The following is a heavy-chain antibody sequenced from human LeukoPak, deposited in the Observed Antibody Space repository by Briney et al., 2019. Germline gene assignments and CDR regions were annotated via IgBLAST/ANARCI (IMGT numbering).Heavy chain of an antibody. Sequence: SETLSLTCTVSGGSISSHYWSWVRQSAGKGLEWIGRIYVSGSTNYNPSLKTRVTMSIDKSKNHFSLKLSSVTAADTAVYYCARSINGTLFDYWGQGTLVTVPS. CDR2: IYVSGST. V-gene: IGHV4-4*07. D-gene: IGHD1-7*01. J-gene: IGHJ4*02. CDR3: ARSINGTLFDY. CDR1: GGSISSHY.